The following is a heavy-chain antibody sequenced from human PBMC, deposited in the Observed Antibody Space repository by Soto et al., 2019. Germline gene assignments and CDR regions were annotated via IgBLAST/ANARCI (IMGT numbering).Heavy chain of an antibody. V-gene: IGHV3-30*03. CDR3: VGGQYYFDY. Sequence: QVQLVESGGGVVQPGRSLRLSCAASGFPFTTYDMHWVREGPGKGLEWVAVISYDGSNKFYADSVKGRFTISRDNSKNTLYLQMNSLRPEDTALYYCVGGQYYFDYRGQGTLVTVSS. J-gene: IGHJ4*02. D-gene: IGHD3-10*01. CDR2: ISYDGSNK. CDR1: GFPFTTYD.